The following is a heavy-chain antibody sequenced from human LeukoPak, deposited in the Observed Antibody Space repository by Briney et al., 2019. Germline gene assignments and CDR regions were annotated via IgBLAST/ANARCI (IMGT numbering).Heavy chain of an antibody. D-gene: IGHD3-22*01. Sequence: ASVKVSCKASGYTFTSYGISWVRQAPGQGLEWMGWISAYNGNTNYAQKLQGRVTMTTDTSTSTAYMELRSLRSDDTAVYYCARVGETYYYDSSGHYYNSWGQGTLVTVSS. J-gene: IGHJ5*02. CDR2: ISAYNGNT. V-gene: IGHV1-18*01. CDR3: ARVGETYYYDSSGHYYNS. CDR1: GYTFTSYG.